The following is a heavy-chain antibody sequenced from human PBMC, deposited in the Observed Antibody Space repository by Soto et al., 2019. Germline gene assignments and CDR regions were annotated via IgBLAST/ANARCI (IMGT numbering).Heavy chain of an antibody. V-gene: IGHV4-30-4*01. CDR1: GGSITSGNYY. J-gene: IGHJ3*02. CDR2: IYKSGST. CDR3: ARAEDYYDSSGYKHDAFDI. D-gene: IGHD3-22*01. Sequence: QVQLQESGPRLVKPSQTLSLTCTVSGGSITSGNYYWSWLRQPPGKGLEWIGYIYKSGSTFYNPSXXSRISMSVDTSXXXFXXKLTSVTAADTAVYFCARAEDYYDSSGYKHDAFDIWGPGAKVTVSS.